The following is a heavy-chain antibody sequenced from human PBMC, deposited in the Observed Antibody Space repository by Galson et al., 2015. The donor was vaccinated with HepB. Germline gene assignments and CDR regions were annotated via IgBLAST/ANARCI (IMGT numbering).Heavy chain of an antibody. V-gene: IGHV4-4*02. Sequence: ETLSLTCDVSGASISRSNWWSWVRQPPGQGLEWVGEVHHTGIINYNPSVRSRVTISVDESKNQFFLKLDSVTAADTALYYCVRGHNDASWYIDSWGQGTRVTVSS. CDR1: GASISRSNW. J-gene: IGHJ4*02. CDR3: VRGHNDASWYIDS. CDR2: VHHTGII. D-gene: IGHD2-2*01.